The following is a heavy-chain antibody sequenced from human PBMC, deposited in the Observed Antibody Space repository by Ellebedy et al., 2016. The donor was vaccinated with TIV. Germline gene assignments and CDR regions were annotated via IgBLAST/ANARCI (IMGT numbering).Heavy chain of an antibody. CDR2: IRRNSSDT. J-gene: IGHJ4*02. D-gene: IGHD3-10*01. CDR3: ATTTPYGTTWFGSIDN. Sequence: GGSLRLXXAASGFNLRSYGVTWVRQVPGKGLECVSHIRRNSSDTYYADSFKGRFTMSRDNAKNSLYLQMNSLRDEDTAVYYCATTTPYGTTWFGSIDNWGQGTLVTISS. V-gene: IGHV3-48*02. CDR1: GFNLRSYG.